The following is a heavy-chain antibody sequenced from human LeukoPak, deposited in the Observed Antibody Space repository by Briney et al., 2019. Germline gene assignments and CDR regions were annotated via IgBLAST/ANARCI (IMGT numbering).Heavy chain of an antibody. CDR3: ARVSDPLYYYDSSGSGAFDI. D-gene: IGHD3-22*01. CDR1: GFTFSSYA. V-gene: IGHV3-30-3*01. CDR2: ISYDGGNK. Sequence: PGRSLRLSCAASGFTFSSYAMHWVRQAPGKGLEWVAVISYDGGNKYYADSVKGRFTISRDNSKNTLYLQMNSLRAEDTAVYYCARVSDPLYYYDSSGSGAFDIWGQGTMVTVSS. J-gene: IGHJ3*02.